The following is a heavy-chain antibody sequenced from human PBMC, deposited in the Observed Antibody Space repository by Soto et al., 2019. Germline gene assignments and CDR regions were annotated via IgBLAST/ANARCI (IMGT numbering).Heavy chain of an antibody. D-gene: IGHD5-18*01. J-gene: IGHJ4*02. Sequence: EVQLVESGGGLVKPGGSLRLSCAASGFTFSNAWMGWVRQAPGKGLEWVGRIRSKDDGGTADYAAPGKGRLTISRDDSKNTLYLQMNSLNSEDTAVYYCTTDSRWIQPGYWGQGTLVTVSS. CDR2: IRSKDDGGTA. CDR1: GFTFSNAW. V-gene: IGHV3-15*01. CDR3: TTDSRWIQPGY.